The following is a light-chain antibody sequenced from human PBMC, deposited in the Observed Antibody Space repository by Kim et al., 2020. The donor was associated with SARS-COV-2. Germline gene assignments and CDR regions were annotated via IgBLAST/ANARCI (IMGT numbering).Light chain of an antibody. CDR1: QRILYSPHNKEY. J-gene: IGKJ2*01. CDR2: WAS. Sequence: DIVMTQSPDSLAVSLGETATFNCKSSQRILYSPHNKEYLAWYQQKPGQPPKLLIYWASTRGSGVPDRFSASGSGTDFTLTISSLQAEDVAVYYGHKYYTTPHTFGQGTKLEI. V-gene: IGKV4-1*01. CDR3: HKYYTTPHT.